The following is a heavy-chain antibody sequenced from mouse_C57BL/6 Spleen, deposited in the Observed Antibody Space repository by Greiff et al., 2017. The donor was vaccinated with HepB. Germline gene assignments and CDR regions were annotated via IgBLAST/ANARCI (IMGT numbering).Heavy chain of an antibody. Sequence: EVQRVESGGDLVKPGGSLKLSCAASGFTFSSYGMSWVRQTPDKRLEWVATISSGGSYTYYPDRVKGRFTSSRDNAKNTLYLQMSSLKSEETAMYYCARHGTGNGAWFAYWGQGTLVTVSA. D-gene: IGHD4-1*01. CDR2: ISSGGSYT. CDR3: ARHGTGNGAWFAY. CDR1: GFTFSSYG. J-gene: IGHJ3*01. V-gene: IGHV5-6*01.